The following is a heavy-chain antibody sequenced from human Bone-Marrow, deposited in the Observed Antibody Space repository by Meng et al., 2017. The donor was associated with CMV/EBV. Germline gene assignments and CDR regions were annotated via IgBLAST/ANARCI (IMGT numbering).Heavy chain of an antibody. J-gene: IGHJ4*02. CDR3: ARRGGVIALINTRHFDY. CDR2: IDGSSGAI. CDR1: GFTFSTYG. V-gene: IGHV3-48*04. Sequence: GESLKISCAASGFTFSTYGMNWVRQAPGEGLEWISYIDGSSGAIYYADSVKGRFTISRDNARNSLYLQMNSLGAEDTAVYYCARRGGVIALINTRHFDYWGQGTLVTVSS. D-gene: IGHD2-8*01.